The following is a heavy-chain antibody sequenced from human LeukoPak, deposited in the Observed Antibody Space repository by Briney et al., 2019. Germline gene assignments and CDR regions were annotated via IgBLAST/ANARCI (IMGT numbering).Heavy chain of an antibody. V-gene: IGHV5-51*01. D-gene: IGHD3-10*01. Sequence: GESLKISCKVSGYSFTTYWIAWVRQMPGKGLEWMGIIYPGDSDTRYSPSFQGQVTISADKSISTAYLQWSSLKASDTAMYYCARHLYYGSGTEGYYYYMDVWGKGTTVTVSS. CDR2: IYPGDSDT. J-gene: IGHJ6*03. CDR3: ARHLYYGSGTEGYYYYMDV. CDR1: GYSFTTYW.